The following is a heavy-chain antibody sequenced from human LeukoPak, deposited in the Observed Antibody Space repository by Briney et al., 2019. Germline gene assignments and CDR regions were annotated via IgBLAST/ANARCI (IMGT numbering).Heavy chain of an antibody. J-gene: IGHJ4*02. CDR1: GYTFTGYW. D-gene: IGHD3-22*01. Sequence: ASVKVSCKAFGYTFTGYWMHWVRQAPGQGPEWMGVISPSGGSTIYAQKFKGRVTLTRDMSTSTDYLELSSLRSEDTAVYYCARDGGAWYDSSGYSNYWGQGTLVTVSS. V-gene: IGHV1-46*01. CDR3: ARDGGAWYDSSGYSNY. CDR2: ISPSGGST.